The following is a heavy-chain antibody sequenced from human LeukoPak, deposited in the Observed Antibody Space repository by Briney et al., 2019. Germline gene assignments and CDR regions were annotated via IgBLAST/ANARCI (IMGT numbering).Heavy chain of an antibody. CDR3: ARDRVFRGVNYFDY. J-gene: IGHJ4*02. CDR2: IHPNSGGT. D-gene: IGHD3-10*01. Sequence: ASVKVSCKASGYTFTASYIHWVRQAPGQGLEWMGWIHPNSGGTYYPQKFQGRVTMTWDTSITTAYMELSGLTSDDTAFYYCARDRVFRGVNYFDYWGQGSLVTVSS. V-gene: IGHV1-2*02. CDR1: GYTFTASY.